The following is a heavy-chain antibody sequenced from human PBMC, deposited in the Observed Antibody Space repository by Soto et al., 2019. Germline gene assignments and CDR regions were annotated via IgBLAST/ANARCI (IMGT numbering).Heavy chain of an antibody. Sequence: QVQLVQSGAEVKKPGASVKVSCKASGYTFTGYYMHWVRQAPGQGLEWMGWINPNSGGTNYAQKFQGRVTMTRATSISTAYMELSRLRSDDTAVYYCARDRKLELPYYYYGMDVWGQGTTVTVSS. J-gene: IGHJ6*02. CDR2: INPNSGGT. V-gene: IGHV1-2*02. D-gene: IGHD1-7*01. CDR3: ARDRKLELPYYYYGMDV. CDR1: GYTFTGYY.